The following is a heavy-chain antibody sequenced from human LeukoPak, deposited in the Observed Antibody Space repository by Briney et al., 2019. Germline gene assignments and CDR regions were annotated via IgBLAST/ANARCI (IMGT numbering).Heavy chain of an antibody. CDR1: GGSITSYY. D-gene: IGHD3-22*01. Sequence: ETLSLTCTVSGGSITSYYWNWIRQPPGKGLEWVSSISSSRNYIYYADSVRGRFTFSRDNAKNSLYLQMNSLRAEDTAVYYCARVGTYYYDSSGYSYFDLWGRGTLVTVSS. CDR3: ARVGTYYYDSSGYSYFDL. V-gene: IGHV3-21*01. CDR2: ISSSRNYI. J-gene: IGHJ2*01.